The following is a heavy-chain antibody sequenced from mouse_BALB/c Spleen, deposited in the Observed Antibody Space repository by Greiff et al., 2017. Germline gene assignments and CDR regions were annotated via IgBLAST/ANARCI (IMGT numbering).Heavy chain of an antibody. J-gene: IGHJ4*01. CDR2: INPYNGDT. Sequence: VQLQQSGPELVKPEASVKISCKASGYSFTGYFMNWVMQSHGKSLEWIGRINPYNGDTFYNQKFKGKATLTVDKSSSTAHMELRSLASEDSAVYYCARTDPLYAMDYWGQGTSVTVSS. CDR3: ARTDPLYAMDY. V-gene: IGHV1-20*02. CDR1: GYSFTGYF.